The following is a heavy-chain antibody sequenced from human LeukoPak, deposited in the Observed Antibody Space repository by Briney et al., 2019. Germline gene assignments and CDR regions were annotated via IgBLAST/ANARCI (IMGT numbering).Heavy chain of an antibody. CDR2: ISYDGSNK. CDR1: GFTFSSYA. Sequence: GGSLRLSCAASGFTFSSYAMHWVRQAPGKGLEWVAVISYDGSNKYYADSVKGRFTISRDNSKNTLYLQMNSLRAEDTAVYYCARVRLVVVDFYYFDYWGQGTLVTVSS. J-gene: IGHJ4*02. CDR3: ARVRLVVVDFYYFDY. V-gene: IGHV3-30-3*01. D-gene: IGHD2-21*01.